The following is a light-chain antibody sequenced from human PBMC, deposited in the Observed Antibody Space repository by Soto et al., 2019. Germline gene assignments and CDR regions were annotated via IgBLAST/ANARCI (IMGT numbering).Light chain of an antibody. J-gene: IGKJ1*01. V-gene: IGKV1-5*01. CDR1: QSISSY. CDR2: AAS. CDR3: QQYNRYSGT. Sequence: DIQMTQSPSTLSASVGDRVTITCRASQSISSYLNWYQQKPGKAPKLLIYAASSLQSGVPSRFSGSGSGTGFTLTISSLQPDDFATYYCQQYNRYSGTFGQGTKVDIK.